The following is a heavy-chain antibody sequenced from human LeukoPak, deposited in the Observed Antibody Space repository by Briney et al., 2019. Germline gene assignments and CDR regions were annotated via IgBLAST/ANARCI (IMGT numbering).Heavy chain of an antibody. D-gene: IGHD5-18*01. V-gene: IGHV4-34*01. Sequence: SETLSLTCAVYGGSFSGYYWSWIRQPPGKGLEWIGEINHSGSTNYNPSLKSRVTMSVDTSKNQFSLKLSSVTAADTAVYYCARDGGYSYGYSYYYMDVWGKGTTVTISS. CDR1: GGSFSGYY. CDR2: INHSGST. CDR3: ARDGGYSYGYSYYYMDV. J-gene: IGHJ6*03.